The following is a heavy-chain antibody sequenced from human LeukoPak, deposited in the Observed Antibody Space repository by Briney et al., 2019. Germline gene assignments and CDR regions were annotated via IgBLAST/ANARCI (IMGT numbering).Heavy chain of an antibody. Sequence: SVKVSCKASGGTFSSYAISWVRQAPGQGLEWMGRIIPILGIANYAQKFQGRVTITADKSTSTAYMELSSLRSEDTAVYYCARDRGHYYDSSGYDDYWGQGTLVTVSS. V-gene: IGHV1-69*04. CDR2: IIPILGIA. J-gene: IGHJ4*02. CDR3: ARDRGHYYDSSGYDDY. D-gene: IGHD3-22*01. CDR1: GGTFSSYA.